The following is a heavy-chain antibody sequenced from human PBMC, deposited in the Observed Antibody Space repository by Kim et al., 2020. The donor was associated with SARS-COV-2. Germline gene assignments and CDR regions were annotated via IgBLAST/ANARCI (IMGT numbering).Heavy chain of an antibody. CDR1: GFTFSNYW. J-gene: IGHJ6*02. Sequence: GGSLRLSCAASGFTFSNYWMSWVRQAPGKGLVWVSRIKSDGSSPGYADSMKGRFTISRDNAKNTLYLQMNSLRVEDTAVYYCVRGGNSLDVWGQGTTVTVSS. CDR2: IKSDGSSP. D-gene: IGHD3-16*01. CDR3: VRGGNSLDV. V-gene: IGHV3-74*01.